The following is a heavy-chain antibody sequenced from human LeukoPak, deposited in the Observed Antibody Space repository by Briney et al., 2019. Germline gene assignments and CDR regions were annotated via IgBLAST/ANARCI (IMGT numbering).Heavy chain of an antibody. V-gene: IGHV3-53*01. D-gene: IGHD6-13*01. CDR1: GFTVSSNY. Sequence: GGSLRLSCAASGFTVSSNYMSWVRQAPGKGLEWVSVIYSGGSTYYADSVKGRFTISRDNSKNTLYLQMNSLRAEDTAVYYCANLVSSRAPSDAFDIWGQGTMVTVSS. J-gene: IGHJ3*02. CDR2: IYSGGST. CDR3: ANLVSSRAPSDAFDI.